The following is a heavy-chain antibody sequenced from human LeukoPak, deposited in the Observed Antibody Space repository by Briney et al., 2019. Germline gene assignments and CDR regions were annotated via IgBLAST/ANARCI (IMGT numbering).Heavy chain of an antibody. CDR2: INWNGGST. J-gene: IGHJ4*02. Sequence: GGSLRLSCAASGFTFDDYGMSWVRQAPGKGLEWVSGINWNGGSTGYAGSVKGRFTISRDNAKNSLHLQMNSLRAEDTALYYCARDRPYYYDSSGYYNFDYWGQGTLVTVSS. CDR3: ARDRPYYYDSSGYYNFDY. V-gene: IGHV3-20*04. CDR1: GFTFDDYG. D-gene: IGHD3-22*01.